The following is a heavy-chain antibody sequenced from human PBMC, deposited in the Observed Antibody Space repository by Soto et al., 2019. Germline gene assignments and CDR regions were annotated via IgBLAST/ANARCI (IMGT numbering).Heavy chain of an antibody. CDR3: ARDSDYSFWSGNYDR. D-gene: IGHD3-3*01. CDR1: GFIFDDYA. CDR2: ISWNSGSI. Sequence: EVQLVESGGGLVQPGRSLRLSCAASGFIFDDYAMHWVRQAPGKGLEWVSGISWNSGSIGYADSVKGRFTISRDNAKNSLYLQMNSLRPEDTALYYCARDSDYSFWSGNYDRWGQGTLVTVSS. J-gene: IGHJ5*02. V-gene: IGHV3-9*01.